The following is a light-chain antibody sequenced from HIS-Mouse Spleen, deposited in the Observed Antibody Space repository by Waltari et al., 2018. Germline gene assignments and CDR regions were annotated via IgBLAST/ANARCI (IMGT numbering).Light chain of an antibody. V-gene: IGLV2-14*03. J-gene: IGLJ1*01. CDR1: SSDVGGYNY. Sequence: QSALTQPASVSGSPGQSITISCTGTSSDVGGYNYFSWYQQHPGKAPKLMIYDVSNRPSGVSNRVSGSKSGNTASLTISGLQAEDEADYYCSSYTSSSTLDVFGTGTKVTVL. CDR2: DVS. CDR3: SSYTSSSTLDV.